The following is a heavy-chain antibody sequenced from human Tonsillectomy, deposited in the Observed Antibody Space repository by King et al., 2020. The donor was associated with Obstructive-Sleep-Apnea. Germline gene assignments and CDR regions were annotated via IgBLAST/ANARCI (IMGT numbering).Heavy chain of an antibody. V-gene: IGHV4-34*01. CDR3: ARYTTARQLVHDAFDI. J-gene: IGHJ3*02. CDR1: GGSFSGYY. CDR2: INHCGSS. D-gene: IGHD6-13*01. Sequence: VQLQQWGAGLLKPSETLSLTCAVYGGSFSGYYWSWIRQPPGRGLEWIGEINHCGSSNYNPSLKSRVTISVDTSKNQLSLKLSSGTAADTAVYYCARYTTARQLVHDAFDIWGQGTMVTVSS.